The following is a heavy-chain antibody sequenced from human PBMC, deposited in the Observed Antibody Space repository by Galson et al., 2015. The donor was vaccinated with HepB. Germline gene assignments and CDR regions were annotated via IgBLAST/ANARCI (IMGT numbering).Heavy chain of an antibody. CDR2: ISYDGSNK. V-gene: IGHV3-30-3*01. D-gene: IGHD4-11*01. CDR3: AAVTYSYFDY. CDR1: GFTFSSYA. J-gene: IGHJ4*02. Sequence: SLRLSCAASGFTFSSYAMHWVRQAPGKGLEWVAVISYDGSNKYYADSVKGRFTISRENSKNTLYLHMNSLSAEDTAVYYCAAVTYSYFDYCGQGPLVTVSS.